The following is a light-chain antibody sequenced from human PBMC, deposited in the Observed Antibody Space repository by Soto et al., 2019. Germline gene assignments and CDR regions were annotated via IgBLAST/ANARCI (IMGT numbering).Light chain of an antibody. J-gene: IGKJ1*01. CDR3: QQYGSSFPT. V-gene: IGKV3-20*01. Sequence: EIVLTQSPATLSVSPGERATLSCRASQSVNSNLAWYQQKPGQAPRLLIYRASTRATGIPDRFSGSGSGTDFTPTISRLEPEDFVVYYCQQYGSSFPTFGQGTKVDIK. CDR1: QSVNSN. CDR2: RAS.